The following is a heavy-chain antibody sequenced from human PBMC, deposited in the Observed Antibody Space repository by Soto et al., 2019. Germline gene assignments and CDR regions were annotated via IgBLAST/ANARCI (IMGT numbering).Heavy chain of an antibody. V-gene: IGHV3-30-3*01. Sequence: GGSLRLSCAASGFTFSSYAMHWVRQAPGKGLEWVAVISYDGSNKYYADSVKGRFTISRDNSKNTLYLQMNSLRAEDTAVYYCARDHIVVVPAGPAIYYYYGMDVWGQGTTVTVSS. J-gene: IGHJ6*02. CDR1: GFTFSSYA. CDR2: ISYDGSNK. D-gene: IGHD2-2*01. CDR3: ARDHIVVVPAGPAIYYYYGMDV.